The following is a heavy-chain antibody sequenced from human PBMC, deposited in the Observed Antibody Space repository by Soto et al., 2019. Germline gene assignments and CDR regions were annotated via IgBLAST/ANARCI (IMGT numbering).Heavy chain of an antibody. CDR1: GFRISDYS. V-gene: IGHV3-33*01. CDR2: IWYDGSER. CDR3: ARHGEDCQHLDL. J-gene: IGHJ5*02. Sequence: QVQLVESGGGVVQPGSSLRLSCAASGFRISDYSMYWVRQAPGKGLDWVAIIWYDGSERFFGDSVQGRFGVSRDNLKNELVLQMNSVTAEDTAVYFCARHGEDCQHLDLWGQGTLVTVSS. D-gene: IGHD2-21*01.